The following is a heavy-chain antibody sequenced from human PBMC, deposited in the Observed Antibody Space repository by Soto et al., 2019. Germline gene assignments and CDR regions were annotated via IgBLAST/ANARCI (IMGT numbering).Heavy chain of an antibody. CDR1: GDSISSYY. J-gene: IGHJ3*02. V-gene: IGHV4-59*01. CDR2: IYYSGST. Sequence: PSETLSLTCTVSGDSISSYYWSWIRQPPGKGLEWIGYIYYSGSTNYNPSLKSRVTISVDTSKNQFSLKLSSVTAADTAVYYCATRTSSPAFDIWGQGTMVTVSS. CDR3: ATRTSSPAFDI.